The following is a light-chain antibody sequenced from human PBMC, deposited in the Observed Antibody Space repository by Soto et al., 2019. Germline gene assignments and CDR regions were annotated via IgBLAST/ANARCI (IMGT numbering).Light chain of an antibody. V-gene: IGLV1-40*01. CDR1: SSNIGAGYD. J-gene: IGLJ2*01. CDR2: GNS. CDR3: QSYDSSLSGSV. Sequence: QFVLTQPPSVSGAPGQRVTISCTGSSSNIGAGYDVHWYQQLPGTAPKLLIYGNSNRPSGVPDRFSGSKSGTSASLAITVLQAEDEADYYCQSYDSSLSGSVFGGGTKLTVL.